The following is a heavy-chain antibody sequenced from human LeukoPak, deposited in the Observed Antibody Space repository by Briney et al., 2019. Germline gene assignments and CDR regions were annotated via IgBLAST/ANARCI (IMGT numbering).Heavy chain of an antibody. CDR3: ARDYYDSSGYAEYFQH. CDR2: ISAYNGNT. CDR1: GYTFTNYG. D-gene: IGHD3-22*01. V-gene: IGHV1-18*01. J-gene: IGHJ1*01. Sequence: ASVKVSCKTSGYTFTNYGISWVRQAPGQGLEWMGWISAYNGNTNYAQKLQGRVTMTTDTSTSTAYMELKSLRSDDTAVYYCARDYYDSSGYAEYFQHWGQGTLVTVSS.